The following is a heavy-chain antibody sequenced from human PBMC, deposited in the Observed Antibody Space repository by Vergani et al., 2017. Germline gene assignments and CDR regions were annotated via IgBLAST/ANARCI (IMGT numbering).Heavy chain of an antibody. Sequence: QLQLQESGPGLVKPSETLSLICTVSGGSINPSSSFWCWIRQSPGKGLEWIGYVFRDGNVNYNPSFNFRVAIDTSNNELSLRVTSVTAADTAVYYCARDFGGEWYFDLWGRGATVTVSS. J-gene: IGHJ2*01. CDR2: VFRDGNV. CDR1: GGSINPSSSF. V-gene: IGHV4-61*01. D-gene: IGHD4-23*01. CDR3: ARDFGGEWYFDL.